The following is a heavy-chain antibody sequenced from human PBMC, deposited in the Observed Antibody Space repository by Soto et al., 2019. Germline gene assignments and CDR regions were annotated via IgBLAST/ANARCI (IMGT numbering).Heavy chain of an antibody. V-gene: IGHV3-48*02. CDR1: GFTFSSYS. Sequence: GGSLRLSCAASGFTFSSYSMNWVRQAPGKGLEWVSYISSSSSTIYYADSVKGRFTISRDNAKNSLYLQMNSLRDEDTAVYYCARDDDYYDSTGYYFGMDVWGQGTTVTVSS. CDR3: ARDDDYYDSTGYYFGMDV. J-gene: IGHJ6*02. D-gene: IGHD3-22*01. CDR2: ISSSSSTI.